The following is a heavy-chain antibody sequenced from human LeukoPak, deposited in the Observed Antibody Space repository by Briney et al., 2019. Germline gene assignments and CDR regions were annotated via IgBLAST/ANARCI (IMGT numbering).Heavy chain of an antibody. CDR3: ARVLGYCSSTSCYEHWFDP. V-gene: IGHV1-8*01. Sequence: ASVKVSCKASGYTFTSYDINWVRQATGQGLEWMGWMNPNSGNTGYAQKFQGRVTMTRNTSISTAYMELGSLRSEDTAVYYCARVLGYCSSTSCYEHWFDPWGQGTLVTVSS. J-gene: IGHJ5*02. CDR2: MNPNSGNT. CDR1: GYTFTSYD. D-gene: IGHD2-2*01.